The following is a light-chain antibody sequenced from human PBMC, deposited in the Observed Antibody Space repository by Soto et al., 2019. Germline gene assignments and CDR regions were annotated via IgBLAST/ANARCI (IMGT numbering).Light chain of an antibody. Sequence: SYELTQPPSVSVSPGQTASLTCSGDRLGSKYASWYQQKAGQSPVLVIYQDNKLPSGLPERISGSNSGNTATLTISGTQALDEADYYCQAWDSSSVIFGGGTKVTVL. CDR3: QAWDSSSVI. J-gene: IGLJ2*01. CDR2: QDN. CDR1: RLGSKY. V-gene: IGLV3-1*01.